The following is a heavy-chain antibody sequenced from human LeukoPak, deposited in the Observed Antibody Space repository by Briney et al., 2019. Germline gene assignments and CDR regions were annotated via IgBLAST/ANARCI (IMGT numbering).Heavy chain of an antibody. CDR3: ATSQTTSGRYGNAFDI. D-gene: IGHD6-19*01. J-gene: IGHJ3*02. CDR2: IKEDGREK. CDR1: GFIFTNHW. V-gene: IGHV3-7*01. Sequence: PGGSLRLSCVASGFIFTNHWMSWVRQAPGKGLEWVANIKEDGREKYYVDSVKGRFTISRDNAKNSLDMLMNNLRAEDTAVYYCATSQTTSGRYGNAFDIWGQGTTVSVSS.